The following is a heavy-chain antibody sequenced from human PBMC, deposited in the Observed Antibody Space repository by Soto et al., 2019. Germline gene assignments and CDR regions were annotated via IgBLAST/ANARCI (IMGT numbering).Heavy chain of an antibody. CDR3: VRGFLEYGAFDI. CDR2: ISYDGSNK. Sequence: GGSLRLSXAASGFTFSSYGMHWVRQAPGKGLEWVAVISYDGSNKYYADSVKGRFTISRDNSKNTLYLQMNSLRAEDTAVYYCVRGFLEYGAFDIWGQGTMVTVSS. CDR1: GFTFSSYG. D-gene: IGHD3-3*01. J-gene: IGHJ3*02. V-gene: IGHV3-30*03.